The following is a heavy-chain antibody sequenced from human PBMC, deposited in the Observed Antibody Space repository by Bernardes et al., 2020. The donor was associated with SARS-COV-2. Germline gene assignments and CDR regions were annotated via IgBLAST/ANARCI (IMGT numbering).Heavy chain of an antibody. CDR1: GFTFRSYA. V-gene: IGHV3-23*01. CDR2: ISGSGGST. CDR3: AKVGTIFGVVILYYFDY. J-gene: IGHJ4*02. D-gene: IGHD3-3*01. Sequence: SLIPSCAASGFTFRSYAMSWVRQAPGQGLEWVSAISGSGGSTYYADSVKGRFTISRDNSKNTLYLQMNSLRAEDTAVYYCAKVGTIFGVVILYYFDYWGQGTLVTVSS.